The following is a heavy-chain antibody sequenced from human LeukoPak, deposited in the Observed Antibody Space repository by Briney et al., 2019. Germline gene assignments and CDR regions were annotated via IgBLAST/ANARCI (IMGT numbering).Heavy chain of an antibody. V-gene: IGHV3-66*01. D-gene: IGHD3-22*01. J-gene: IGHJ3*02. Sequence: GGSLRLSCAASGFTVSSNYMSWVRQAPGKGLEWVSVIYSGGSTYYADSVKGRFTISRDNSKNTLYLQMNSLRAEDTAVYYCARDFRTRFGYYYDSSGRIAGDAFDIWGQGTMVTVSS. CDR3: ARDFRTRFGYYYDSSGRIAGDAFDI. CDR2: IYSGGST. CDR1: GFTVSSNY.